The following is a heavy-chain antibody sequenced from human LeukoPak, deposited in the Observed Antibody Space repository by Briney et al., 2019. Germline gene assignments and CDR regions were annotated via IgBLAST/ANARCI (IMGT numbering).Heavy chain of an antibody. CDR2: ISYDGSNK. CDR3: ARDGGMDNWTRDDAFDI. J-gene: IGHJ3*02. D-gene: IGHD1-1*01. Sequence: GGSLRLSCAASGFTFSSYAMHWVRQAPGKGLEWVAVISYDGSNKYYADSVKGRFTISRDNSKNTLYLQMNSLRAEDTAVYYCARDGGMDNWTRDDAFDIWGQGTMVTVSS. V-gene: IGHV3-30-3*01. CDR1: GFTFSSYA.